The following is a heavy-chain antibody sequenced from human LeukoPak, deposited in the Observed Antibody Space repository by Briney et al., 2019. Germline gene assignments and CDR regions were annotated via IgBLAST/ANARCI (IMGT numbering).Heavy chain of an antibody. Sequence: SETLSLTCAVYGGSFSGYYWSWLRQPPGKGLEWIATVHYTGSSFYNPSLKSRITISADMSKNQLSLQVTSLTAADTAIYYCARDGVWGPFDYWGQGALVTVSS. V-gene: IGHV4-34*01. CDR3: ARDGVWGPFDY. CDR2: VHYTGSS. J-gene: IGHJ4*02. D-gene: IGHD3-16*01. CDR1: GGSFSGYY.